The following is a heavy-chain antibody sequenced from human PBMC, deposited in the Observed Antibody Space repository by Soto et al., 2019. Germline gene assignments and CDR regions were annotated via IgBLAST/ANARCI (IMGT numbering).Heavy chain of an antibody. CDR2: IYYSGST. V-gene: IGHV4-59*01. J-gene: IGHJ3*02. Sequence: SETLSLTCTVSGGSISSYYWSWIRQPPGRGLEWIGYIYYSGSTNYNPSLKSRVTISVDTSKNQFSLKLSSVTAADTAVYYCARDRLSSGYYLHAFDIWGQGTMVTVSS. D-gene: IGHD3-22*01. CDR3: ARDRLSSGYYLHAFDI. CDR1: GGSISSYY.